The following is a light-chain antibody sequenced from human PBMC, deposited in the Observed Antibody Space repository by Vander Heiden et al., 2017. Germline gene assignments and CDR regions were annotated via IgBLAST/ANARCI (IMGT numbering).Light chain of an antibody. CDR2: DVS. J-gene: IGKJ1*01. V-gene: IGKV1-5*01. Sequence: DIQMTQSHPTLSASVGDRVTITCRASQSISSWLAWYQQKAGKAPKLLIYDVSRLESGVPSRFSGSGSGTEFTLTISSRQPDDFATYYCQQDSNYWTFGQGTKVEIK. CDR3: QQDSNYWT. CDR1: QSISSW.